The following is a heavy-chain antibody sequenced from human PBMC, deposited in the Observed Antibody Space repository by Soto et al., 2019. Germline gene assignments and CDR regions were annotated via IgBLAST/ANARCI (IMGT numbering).Heavy chain of an antibody. CDR1: GGSISSYY. CDR2: IYYSGST. V-gene: IGHV4-59*01. CDR3: ARGIAAAGTSFDY. Sequence: SETLSLTCTVSGGSISSYYWSWTRQPPGKGLEWIGYIYYSGSTNYNPSLKSRVTISVDTSKNQFSLKLSSVAAADTAVYYCARGIAAAGTSFDYWGQGTLVTVSS. D-gene: IGHD6-13*01. J-gene: IGHJ4*02.